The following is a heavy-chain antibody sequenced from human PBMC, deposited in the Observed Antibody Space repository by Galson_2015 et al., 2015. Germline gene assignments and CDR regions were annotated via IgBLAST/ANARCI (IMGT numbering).Heavy chain of an antibody. D-gene: IGHD2-2*01. J-gene: IGHJ5*02. CDR2: LFLGGSK. Sequence: PSLGKPTQAPTLHRPFPGVSPRPRGGGGGWIRPPPRKGPEWVGLLFLGGSKSHQPSLKSRLTITKDTSKNQVVLTMTNMDPVDTATYYCAYRPYCNSPTCYWDVAWFGPWGQGTLVIVSS. CDR3: AYRPYCNSPTCYWDVAWFGP. V-gene: IGHV2-5*02. CDR1: GVSPRPRGGG.